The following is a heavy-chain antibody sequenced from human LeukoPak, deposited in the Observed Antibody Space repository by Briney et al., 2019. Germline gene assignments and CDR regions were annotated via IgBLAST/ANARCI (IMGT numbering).Heavy chain of an antibody. V-gene: IGHV1-46*01. D-gene: IGHD3-10*01. CDR2: INPSGGST. CDR1: GYTFTRYY. J-gene: IGHJ4*02. Sequence: ASVKVSCKASGYTFTRYYTHWVRQAPGQGLEWMGIINPSGGSTSYAQKFQGRVTMTRDTSTSTVYMELSSLRSEDTAVYYCARRDMVRTLDYWGQGTLVTVSS. CDR3: ARRDMVRTLDY.